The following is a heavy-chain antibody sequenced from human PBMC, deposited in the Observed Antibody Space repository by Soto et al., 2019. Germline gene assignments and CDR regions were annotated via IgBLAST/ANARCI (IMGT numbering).Heavy chain of an antibody. CDR1: RVSVDNAG. CDR3: TTDASPIVVVTATHL. Sequence: CRAASRVSVDNAGMSSVRKYPGKGLEWVGRIKSKTDGGTTDYAAPVKGRFTISRDDSKNTLYLQMNSLKTEDTAVYYCTTDASPIVVVTATHLWGQGTLVTVSS. J-gene: IGHJ4*02. CDR2: IKSKTDGGTT. V-gene: IGHV3-15*01. D-gene: IGHD2-21*02.